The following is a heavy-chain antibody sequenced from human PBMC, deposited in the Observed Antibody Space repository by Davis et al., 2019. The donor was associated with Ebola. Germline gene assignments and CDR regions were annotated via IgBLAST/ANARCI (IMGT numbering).Heavy chain of an antibody. Sequence: AASVKVSCKASGYTFTSYGISWVRQAPGQGLEWMGIINPSGGSTSYAQKFQGRVTMTRDTSTSTVYMELSSLRSEDTAVYYCARGYGDYPYYYGMDVWGKGTTVTVSS. CDR1: GYTFTSYG. CDR2: INPSGGST. CDR3: ARGYGDYPYYYGMDV. D-gene: IGHD4-17*01. J-gene: IGHJ6*04. V-gene: IGHV1-46*01.